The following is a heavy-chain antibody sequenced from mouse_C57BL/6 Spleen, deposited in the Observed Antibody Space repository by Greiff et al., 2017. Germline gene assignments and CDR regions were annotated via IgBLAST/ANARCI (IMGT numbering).Heavy chain of an antibody. V-gene: IGHV1-50*01. CDR1: GYTFTSYW. CDR3: ARRATVVARYFDV. CDR2: IDPSDSYT. Sequence: QVHVKQSGAELVKPGASVKLSCKASGYTFTSYWMQWVKQRPGQGLEWIGEIDPSDSYTNYNQKFKGKATLTVDTSSSTAYMQLSSLTSEDSAVYYCARRATVVARYFDVWGTGTTVTVSS. J-gene: IGHJ1*03. D-gene: IGHD1-1*01.